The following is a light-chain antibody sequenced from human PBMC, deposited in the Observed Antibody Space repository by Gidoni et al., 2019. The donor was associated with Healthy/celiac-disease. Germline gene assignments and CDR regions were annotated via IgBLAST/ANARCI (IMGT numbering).Light chain of an antibody. V-gene: IGKV1-27*01. CDR1: QGISNY. CDR3: QKYNSARLT. CDR2: AAS. J-gene: IGKJ4*01. Sequence: DIQLTPSPSSLSASVGDRVTITCRASQGISNYLAWYQQKPGKVPKLLIYAASTLQSGVPPRFSGSGSGTDFTLTISSLQPEDVATYYCQKYNSARLTFGGGTKVEIK.